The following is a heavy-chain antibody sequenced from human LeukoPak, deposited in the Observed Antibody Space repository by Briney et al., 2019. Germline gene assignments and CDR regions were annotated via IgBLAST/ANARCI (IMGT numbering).Heavy chain of an antibody. CDR1: GGSISSYY. D-gene: IGHD6-13*01. V-gene: IGHV4-4*07. J-gene: IGHJ4*02. CDR3: ARGLYSSSRYYFDY. Sequence: PSETLSLTCTVSGGSISSYYWSWIRQPAGKGLEWIGRIYTSGSTNYNPSLKSRVTMSVDTSKNQFSLKLSSVTAADTAVYYCARGLYSSSRYYFDYWGQGTLVTVSS. CDR2: IYTSGST.